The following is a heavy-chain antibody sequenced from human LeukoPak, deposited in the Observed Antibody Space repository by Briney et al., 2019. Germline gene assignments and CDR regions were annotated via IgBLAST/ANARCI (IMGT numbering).Heavy chain of an antibody. CDR1: GYTFTGYY. CDR3: ARGALTYYYDSSGYYTGDY. D-gene: IGHD3-22*01. CDR2: INPNSGGT. Sequence: ASVKVPCKASGYTFTGYYMHWVRQAPGQGLEWMGWINPNSGGTNYAQKFQGRVTMTRDTSISTAYMELSRLRSDDTAVYYCARGALTYYYDSSGYYTGDYWGQGTLVTVSS. J-gene: IGHJ4*02. V-gene: IGHV1-2*02.